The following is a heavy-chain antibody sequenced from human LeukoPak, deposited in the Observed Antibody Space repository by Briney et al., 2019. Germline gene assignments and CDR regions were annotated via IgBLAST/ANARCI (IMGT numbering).Heavy chain of an antibody. D-gene: IGHD1-1*01. CDR2: ISTYNANT. CDR1: AYTFSSFG. J-gene: IGHJ4*02. Sequence: GASVKVSCKASAYTFSSFGITWVRQAPGQGLEWMGWISTYNANTNYAQKLQGRVTMTTDTSTSTAYMELRSLRSDDTAMYYCAILDLENGFDYWGQGTLVTVSS. CDR3: AILDLENGFDY. V-gene: IGHV1-18*01.